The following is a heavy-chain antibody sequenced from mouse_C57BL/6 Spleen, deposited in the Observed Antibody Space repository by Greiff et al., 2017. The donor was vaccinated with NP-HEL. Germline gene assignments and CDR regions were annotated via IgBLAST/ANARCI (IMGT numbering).Heavy chain of an antibody. J-gene: IGHJ2*01. CDR3: ARRGLYYFDY. Sequence: QVHVKQPGAELVKPGASVKLSCKASGYTFTSYWMQWVKQRPGQGLEWIGEIDPSDSYTNYNQKFKGKATLTVDTSSSTAYMQLSSLTSEDSAVYYCARRGLYYFDYWGQGTTLTVSS. V-gene: IGHV1-50*01. CDR2: IDPSDSYT. D-gene: IGHD3-3*01. CDR1: GYTFTSYW.